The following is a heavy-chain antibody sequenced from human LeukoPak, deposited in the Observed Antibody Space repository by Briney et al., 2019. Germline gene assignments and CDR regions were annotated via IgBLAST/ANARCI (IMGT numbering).Heavy chain of an antibody. V-gene: IGHV3-33*06. CDR3: AKDYFRDSGYYCAFDI. CDR2: IWYDGSNK. J-gene: IGHJ3*02. Sequence: GGSLRLSCAACGFTFSSYAMHWVRQAPGKGLEWVTVIWYDGSNKFYAESVKGRFTISRDISKNTLYLQMNSLRAEDTAVYYCAKDYFRDSGYYCAFDIWGQGTMVTVSS. D-gene: IGHD3-22*01. CDR1: GFTFSSYA.